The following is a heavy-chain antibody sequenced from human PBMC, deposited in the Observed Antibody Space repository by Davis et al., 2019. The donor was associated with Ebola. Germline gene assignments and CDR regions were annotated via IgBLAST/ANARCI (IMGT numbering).Heavy chain of an antibody. CDR3: TTTTVTIDY. Sequence: PGGSLRLSCAASGFTFSGSAMHWVRQASGKGLEWVGRIRSKANSYATAYAASVKGSITISRDDSKNTAYLQMNSLKTEDTAVYYCTTTTVTIDYWGQGTLVTVSS. CDR2: IRSKANSYAT. V-gene: IGHV3-73*01. CDR1: GFTFSGSA. D-gene: IGHD4-17*01. J-gene: IGHJ4*02.